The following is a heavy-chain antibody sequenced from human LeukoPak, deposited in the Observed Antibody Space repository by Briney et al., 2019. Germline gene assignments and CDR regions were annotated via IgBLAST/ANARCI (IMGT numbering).Heavy chain of an antibody. J-gene: IGHJ4*02. CDR2: IYPGDSDT. V-gene: IGHV5-51*01. CDR1: GYSFTSYW. CDR3: ARHCSGGSCYPSGTDY. Sequence: HGESLKISCKGSGYSFTSYWIGWVRQVPGKGLEWMGIIYPGDSDTRYSPSFQGQVTISADKSISTAYLQWSSLKASDTAMYYCARHCSGGSCYPSGTDYWGQGTLVTVSS. D-gene: IGHD2-15*01.